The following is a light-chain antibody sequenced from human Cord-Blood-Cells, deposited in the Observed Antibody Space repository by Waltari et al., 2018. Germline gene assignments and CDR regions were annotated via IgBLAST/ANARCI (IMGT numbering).Light chain of an antibody. V-gene: IGLV1-47*01. Sequence: QSVLTQPPSASGTPGQRVTTSCSGSSPNIGSNYVYWYQRLPGPAPKRLIYRNNQRPSGVPARFAGSKSGTSASLAISGLRSEDEADYYCAAWDDSLSGYVFGTGTKVTVL. CDR3: AAWDDSLSGYV. J-gene: IGLJ1*01. CDR1: SPNIGSNY. CDR2: RNN.